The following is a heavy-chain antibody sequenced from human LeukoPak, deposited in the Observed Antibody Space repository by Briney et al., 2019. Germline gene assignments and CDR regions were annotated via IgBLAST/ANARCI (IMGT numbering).Heavy chain of an antibody. V-gene: IGHV4-34*01. D-gene: IGHD3-10*01. Sequence: SETLSLTCAVYGGSFSGYYWSWIRQPPGKGLEWIGEINHSGSTNYNPSLKSRVTISVDTSKNQFSLKLSSVTAADTAVYYCASFPWDYGSGTLPWGQGTLVTVSS. CDR1: GGSFSGYY. J-gene: IGHJ5*02. CDR3: ASFPWDYGSGTLP. CDR2: INHSGST.